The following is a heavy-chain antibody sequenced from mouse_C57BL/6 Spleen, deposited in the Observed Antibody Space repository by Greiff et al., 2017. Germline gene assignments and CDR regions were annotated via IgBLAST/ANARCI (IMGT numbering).Heavy chain of an antibody. J-gene: IGHJ4*01. Sequence: EVQLQQPGPELVKPGASVKIPCKASGYTFTDYNMDWVKQSHGKSLEWIGDINPNNGGTIYNQKFKGKATLTVDKSSSTAYMELRSLTSEETAVYYCARSITSVVATRVYAMDYWGQGTSVTVSS. CDR1: GYTFTDYN. V-gene: IGHV1-18*01. CDR2: INPNNGGT. D-gene: IGHD1-1*01. CDR3: ARSITSVVATRVYAMDY.